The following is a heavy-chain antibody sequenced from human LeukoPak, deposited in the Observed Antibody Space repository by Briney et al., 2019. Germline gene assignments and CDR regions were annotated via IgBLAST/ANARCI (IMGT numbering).Heavy chain of an antibody. D-gene: IGHD5-12*01. CDR3: ARDPGSGYEEHFDY. V-gene: IGHV3-11*01. J-gene: IGHJ4*02. CDR2: ISSSGSTM. CDR1: GFIFSDYY. Sequence: SGGSLRLSCAASGFIFSDYYMSWIRQAPGRGLEWVSYISSSGSTMYYTDSAKGRFTISRDNAKDSLYLQMNSLRAEDTAVYYCARDPGSGYEEHFDYWGQGTLVTVSS.